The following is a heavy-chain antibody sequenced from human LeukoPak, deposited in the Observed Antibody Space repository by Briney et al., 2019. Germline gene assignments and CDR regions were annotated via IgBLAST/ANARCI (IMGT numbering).Heavy chain of an antibody. J-gene: IGHJ5*02. CDR2: INPNSGGT. V-gene: IGHV1-2*02. CDR1: GYIFTGYF. Sequence: GASVKVSCKASGYIFTGYFMHWVRQAPGQGLEWIGWINPNSGGTNYAQKFQGRVTMTRDTSSSTAYMELSRLRSDDTAMYYCARETTTITMVRGIDWFDPWGQGTLVTVSS. CDR3: ARETTTITMVRGIDWFDP. D-gene: IGHD3-10*01.